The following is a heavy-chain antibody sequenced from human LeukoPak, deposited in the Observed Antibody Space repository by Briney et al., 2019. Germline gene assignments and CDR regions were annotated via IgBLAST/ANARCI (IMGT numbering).Heavy chain of an antibody. V-gene: IGHV4-34*01. D-gene: IGHD3-10*01. CDR3: AREVSSILWFGERANYMDV. CDR2: INHSGSN. CDR1: GFTFSNYR. Sequence: PGGSLRLSCAASGFTFSNYRMNWVRQAPGKGLEWIGEINHSGSNNYNPYLKSRVPISVDTSKNQFSLKPSSVTAADTAVYYCAREVSSILWFGERANYMDVWGKGTTVTISS. J-gene: IGHJ6*03.